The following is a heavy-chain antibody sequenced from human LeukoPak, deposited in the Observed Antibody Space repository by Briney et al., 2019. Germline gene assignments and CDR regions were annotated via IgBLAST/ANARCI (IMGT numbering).Heavy chain of an antibody. D-gene: IGHD3-22*01. J-gene: IGHJ4*02. Sequence: GGSLRLSCAASGFTLSSYSMHWVRQAPGKGLEFVSAISRNGRNTYYANSVKGRFTISRDNAKNSLYLQMNSLRAEDTAVYYCALDYYDSRLGDYWGQGTLVTRGQGTLVTVSS. V-gene: IGHV3-64*01. CDR1: GFTLSSYS. CDR3: ALDYYDSRLGDYWGQGTLVT. CDR2: ISRNGRNT.